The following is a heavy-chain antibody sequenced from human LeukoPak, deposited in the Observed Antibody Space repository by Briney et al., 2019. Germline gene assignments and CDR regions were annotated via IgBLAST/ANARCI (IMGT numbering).Heavy chain of an antibody. CDR2: IKQDGSEK. V-gene: IGHV3-7*01. CDR3: ARDPYSGSYGPYYYYYMDV. J-gene: IGHJ6*03. CDR1: GFNFDRYW. D-gene: IGHD1-26*01. Sequence: GGSLRLSCAASGFNFDRYWMNWVRQAPGKGLEWVANIKQDGSEKYYVDSVKGRFTISRDNAKNSLYLQMNSLRAEDTAVYYCARDPYSGSYGPYYYYYMDVWGKGTTVTISS.